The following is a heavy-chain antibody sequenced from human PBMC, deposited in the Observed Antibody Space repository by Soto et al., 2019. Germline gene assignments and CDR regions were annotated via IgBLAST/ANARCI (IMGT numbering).Heavy chain of an antibody. CDR2: INISGSTI. CDR3: ARKGPYNWFDP. V-gene: IGHV3-48*03. Sequence: PGGSLRLSCTASGFTFSNYEMNWVRQAPGKGLEWLSDINISGSTIYYADSVKGRFTISRDNAKNSLYLQMNSLRAEDTAIYYCARKGPYNWFDPWGQGTLVTVSS. J-gene: IGHJ5*02. CDR1: GFTFSNYE.